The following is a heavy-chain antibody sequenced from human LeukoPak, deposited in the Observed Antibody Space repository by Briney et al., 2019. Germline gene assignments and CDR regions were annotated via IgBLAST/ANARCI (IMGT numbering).Heavy chain of an antibody. CDR3: ARDGGGRYYYASGFSYNWFDP. V-gene: IGHV7-4-1*02. J-gene: IGHJ5*02. CDR2: INTNTGNP. D-gene: IGHD3-10*01. Sequence: ASVKVSCKASGYTFTSYAMNWVRQAPGQGLEGMGWINTNTGNPTYAQGFTGRFVFSLDTSVSTAYLQISSLNAEDTAVYYCARDGGGRYYYASGFSYNWFDPWGQGTLVTVSS. CDR1: GYTFTSYA.